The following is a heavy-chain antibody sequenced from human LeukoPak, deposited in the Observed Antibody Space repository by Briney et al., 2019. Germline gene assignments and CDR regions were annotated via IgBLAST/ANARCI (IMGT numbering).Heavy chain of an antibody. Sequence: SGGSLRLSCAASGFTFSSYWMSWVRQAPGKGLEWVANIKQDGSEKYYVDSVKGRFTISRDNAKNSLYLQMNSLRAEDTAVYYCARDRQWLVRGVFDYWGQGTLVTVSS. CDR1: GFTFSSYW. D-gene: IGHD6-19*01. CDR2: IKQDGSEK. J-gene: IGHJ4*02. CDR3: ARDRQWLVRGVFDY. V-gene: IGHV3-7*01.